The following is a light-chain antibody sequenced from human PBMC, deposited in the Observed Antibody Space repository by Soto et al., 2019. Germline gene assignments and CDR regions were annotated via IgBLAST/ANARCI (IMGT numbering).Light chain of an antibody. CDR1: QSVSSSY. J-gene: IGKJ4*01. Sequence: EIVLKQSPATLSLTPGERATLSCRAIQSVSSSYLAWYQQKPGQAPRLLIYGASSRATGIPDRFSGSGSGTDFTLTISRLEPEDFAVYYCQQYGSSPPLSFGGGTKV. V-gene: IGKV3-20*01. CDR2: GAS. CDR3: QQYGSSPPLS.